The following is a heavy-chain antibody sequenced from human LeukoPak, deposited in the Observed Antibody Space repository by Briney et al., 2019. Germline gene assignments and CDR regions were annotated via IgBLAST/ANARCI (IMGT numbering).Heavy chain of an antibody. J-gene: IGHJ5*02. CDR3: ARDKAHSYGRYFDP. Sequence: SETLSLTCSVAAGSISTYYWNWIRQTPGKGLEWIGHISYGNTDYNPSLKSRVTISVDTSKNQFSLKLTSVTAADTAVYYCARDKAHSYGRYFDPRGQGALVIVSS. CDR1: AGSISTYY. D-gene: IGHD5-18*01. CDR2: ISYGNT. V-gene: IGHV4-59*01.